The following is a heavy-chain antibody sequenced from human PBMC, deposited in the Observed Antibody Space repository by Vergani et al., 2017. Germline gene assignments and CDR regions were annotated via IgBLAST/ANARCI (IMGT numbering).Heavy chain of an antibody. J-gene: IGHJ6*03. D-gene: IGHD6-13*01. CDR3: ARDRGAAAERMGYYYYYMDV. CDR2: IYYSGST. CDR1: GGSISSGGYY. V-gene: IGHV4-31*03. Sequence: QVQLQESGPGLVKPSQTLSLTCTVSGGSISSGGYYWSWIRQHPGKCLEWIGYIYYSGSTYYNPSLKSRVTISVDTSKNQFSLKLSSVTAADTAVYYCARDRGAAAERMGYYYYYMDVWGKGTTVTVS.